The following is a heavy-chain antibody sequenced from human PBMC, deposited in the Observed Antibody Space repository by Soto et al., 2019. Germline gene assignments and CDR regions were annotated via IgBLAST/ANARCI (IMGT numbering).Heavy chain of an antibody. V-gene: IGHV4-4*02. CDR2: IHPQIGT. CDR1: GDSFNTTDW. D-gene: IGHD2-21*02. CDR3: ARVRFSVTARASFDY. Sequence: VQLQESGPGLVEPSGTLSLTCAVSGDSFNTTDWWSWVRQPPGKGLEWVGEIHPQIGTNYNAALKTRVSISVDKSKRQFSLRLTSVTDADTAVYYCARVRFSVTARASFDYWGQGTLVTVSS. J-gene: IGHJ4*02.